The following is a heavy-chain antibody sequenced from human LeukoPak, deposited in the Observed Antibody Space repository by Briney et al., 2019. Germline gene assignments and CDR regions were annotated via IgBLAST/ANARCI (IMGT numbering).Heavy chain of an antibody. CDR1: GFTFSSYG. CDR3: TRALGKRSPHSWFDP. CDR2: ISYDGSNK. Sequence: GGSLRLSCAASGFTFSSYGMHWVRQAPGKGLEWVAVISYDGSNKYYADSVKGRFTISRDNSKNTLYLQMNSLKTEDTAVYYCTRALGKRSPHSWFDPWGQGTLVTVSS. V-gene: IGHV3-30*03. J-gene: IGHJ5*02. D-gene: IGHD1-26*01.